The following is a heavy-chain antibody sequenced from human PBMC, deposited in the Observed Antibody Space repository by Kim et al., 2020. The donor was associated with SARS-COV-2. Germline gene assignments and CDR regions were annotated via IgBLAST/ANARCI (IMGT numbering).Heavy chain of an antibody. CDR1: GYTFDTYA. J-gene: IGHJ5*02. V-gene: IGHV1-3*01. CDR3: AREGSGSYNWLDP. D-gene: IGHD3-10*01. CDR2: INGGNGNT. Sequence: SVKVTCKASGYTFDTYALYWVLQAPGPRFEWIGWINGGNGNTRYSHKFQGRVTITREPSATTAYMELSSLTSKDTAVYYCAREGSGSYNWLDPWGQGTLVTVSS.